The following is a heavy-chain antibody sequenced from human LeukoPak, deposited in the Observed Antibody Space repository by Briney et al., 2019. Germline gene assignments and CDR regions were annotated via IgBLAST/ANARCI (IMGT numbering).Heavy chain of an antibody. Sequence: GKSLRLSCAASGFTFSNFPMHWVRQAPGKGLQWVAVISFGGTNKYYTDSVKGRFTISRDNSKNTLYLQMNSLRPEDTAVYYCAKGVVAATNAAYYGMDVWGQGTTVTVSS. CDR2: ISFGGTNK. D-gene: IGHD2-15*01. CDR3: AKGVVAATNAAYYGMDV. J-gene: IGHJ6*02. CDR1: GFTFSNFP. V-gene: IGHV3-30*04.